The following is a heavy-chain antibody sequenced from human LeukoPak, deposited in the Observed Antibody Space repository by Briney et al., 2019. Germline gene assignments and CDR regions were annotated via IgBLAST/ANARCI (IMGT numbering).Heavy chain of an antibody. CDR1: GFTFSSYA. CDR3: AKDLSGWPGSDY. Sequence: SGGSLRLSCAASGFTFSSYAMHWDRQAQGKGLEWVSGISGSGGSTYYADSVKGRFTISRDNSKNTLYLQMNSLRAEDTAVYYCAKDLSGWPGSDYWGQGTLVTVSS. V-gene: IGHV3-23*01. J-gene: IGHJ4*02. D-gene: IGHD6-19*01. CDR2: ISGSGGST.